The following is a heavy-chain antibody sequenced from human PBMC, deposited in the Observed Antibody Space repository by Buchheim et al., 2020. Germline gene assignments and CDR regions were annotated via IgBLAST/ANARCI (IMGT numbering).Heavy chain of an antibody. Sequence: QVHLVQSGAEVKKPGASVKVSCKASGYTFTDSYMFWVRQAPGQGLEWMGWMNPKSGGGNSAQKFQGRITMTRDRSISTAYMELSGLRFDDTAVYYCARDATSGTYDSWLDPWGQGTL. CDR2: MNPKSGGG. D-gene: IGHD1-26*01. J-gene: IGHJ5*02. CDR1: GYTFTDSY. CDR3: ARDATSGTYDSWLDP. V-gene: IGHV1-2*02.